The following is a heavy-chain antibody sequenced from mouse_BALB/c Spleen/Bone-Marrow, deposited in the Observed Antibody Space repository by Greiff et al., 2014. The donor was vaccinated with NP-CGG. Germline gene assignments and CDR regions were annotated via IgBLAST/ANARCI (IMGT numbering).Heavy chain of an antibody. CDR2: IYPGNGGT. Sequence: LQQSGAELVKPGASVKMSCKASGYTFTSYNMHWVKQTPGQGLEWIGTIYPGNGGTSYNQKFKGKATLTADKSSSTAYMQLSSLTSEDSAVYYCARSNWDGGNYFDYWGQGTTLTVSS. CDR3: ARSNWDGGNYFDY. J-gene: IGHJ2*01. V-gene: IGHV1-12*01. D-gene: IGHD4-1*01. CDR1: GYTFTSYN.